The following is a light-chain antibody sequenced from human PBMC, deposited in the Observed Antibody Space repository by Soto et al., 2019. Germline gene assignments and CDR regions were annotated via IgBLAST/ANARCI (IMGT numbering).Light chain of an antibody. CDR2: KAS. J-gene: IGKJ4*01. CDR1: DNIATW. V-gene: IGKV1-5*03. Sequence: DIQMTQSPSTLSASVGDRVAITCRASDNIATWVAWYQQKPGKAPKLLIYKASNLESAVPSRFAGSGSGTDFTLTITRLQPDDFATYYCQQNYRTPPTFGGGTKV. CDR3: QQNYRTPPT.